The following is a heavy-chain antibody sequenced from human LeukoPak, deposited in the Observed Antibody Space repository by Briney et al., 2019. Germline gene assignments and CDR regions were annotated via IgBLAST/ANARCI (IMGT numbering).Heavy chain of an antibody. Sequence: GGPLRLSCAASGFTFSTYEMNWVRQAPGKGLEWVSYISSSGSTIYYADSVKGRFSISRDNAKNSLYLQMNSLRAEDTAVYHCAREGYDSSGSERYFDYWGQGTLVTVSS. CDR3: AREGYDSSGSERYFDY. CDR2: ISSSGSTI. V-gene: IGHV3-48*03. CDR1: GFTFSTYE. J-gene: IGHJ4*02. D-gene: IGHD3-22*01.